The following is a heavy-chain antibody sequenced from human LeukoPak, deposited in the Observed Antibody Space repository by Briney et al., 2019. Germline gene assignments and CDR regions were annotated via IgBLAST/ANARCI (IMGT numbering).Heavy chain of an antibody. Sequence: GGSLRLSCAASGFTFSTYAMTWVRQAPGKGLEWVSSISGSGDSTYYADSVKGRSTISRDNSRRALYLQMNNLRAEDTAVYYCARWLRRPIDCWGQGTLVTVSS. D-gene: IGHD5-12*01. V-gene: IGHV3-23*01. J-gene: IGHJ4*02. CDR3: ARWLRRPIDC. CDR2: ISGSGDST. CDR1: GFTFSTYA.